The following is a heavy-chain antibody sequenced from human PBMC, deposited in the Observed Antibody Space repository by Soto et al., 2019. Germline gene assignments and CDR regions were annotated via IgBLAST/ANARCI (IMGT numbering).Heavy chain of an antibody. CDR2: IIPIFGTA. D-gene: IGHD3-22*01. CDR1: GGTFSSYA. Sequence: SVKVSCKASGGTFSSYAISWVRQAPGQGLEWMGGIIPIFGTANYAQKFQGRVTITADKSTSTAYMELSSLRSEDTAVYYCARIVPYYDSSGYPDYWGQGTLVTVSS. J-gene: IGHJ4*02. V-gene: IGHV1-69*06. CDR3: ARIVPYYDSSGYPDY.